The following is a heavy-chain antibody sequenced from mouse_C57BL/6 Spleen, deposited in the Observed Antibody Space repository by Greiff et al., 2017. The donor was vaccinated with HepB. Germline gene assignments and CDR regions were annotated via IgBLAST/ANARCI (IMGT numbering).Heavy chain of an antibody. Sequence: EVQLVESGGGLVKPGGSLKLSCAASGFTFSSYAMSWVRQTPEKRLEWVATISDGGSYTYYPDNVKGRFTISRDNAKNNLYLQMSHLKSEDTAMYYCARRELGVFAYWGQGTLVTVSA. CDR2: ISDGGSYT. D-gene: IGHD4-1*01. CDR3: ARRELGVFAY. V-gene: IGHV5-4*01. J-gene: IGHJ3*01. CDR1: GFTFSSYA.